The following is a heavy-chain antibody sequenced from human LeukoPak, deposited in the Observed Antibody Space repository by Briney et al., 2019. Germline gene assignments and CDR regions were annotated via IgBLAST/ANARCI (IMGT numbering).Heavy chain of an antibody. CDR1: GFTFSSYE. CDR3: AKYGSGSYYNSGFDY. D-gene: IGHD3-10*01. Sequence: PGGSLRLSCAASGFTFSSYEMNWVRQAPGKGLEWVSYISSSGSTIYYADSVKGRFTISRDNAKNTLYLQMNSLRAEDTAVYYCAKYGSGSYYNSGFDYWGQGTLVTVSS. J-gene: IGHJ4*02. V-gene: IGHV3-48*03. CDR2: ISSSGSTI.